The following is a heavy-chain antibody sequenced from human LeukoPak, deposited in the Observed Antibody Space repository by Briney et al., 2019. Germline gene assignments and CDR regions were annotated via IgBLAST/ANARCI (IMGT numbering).Heavy chain of an antibody. CDR1: GYTLTELS. Sequence: ASVKVSCKVSGYTLTELSMHWVRQATGQGLEWMGWMNPNSGNTGYAQKFQGRVTMTRNTSISTAYMELSSLRSEDTAVYYCARGIAAAGNRYWGQGTLVTVSS. CDR2: MNPNSGNT. D-gene: IGHD6-13*01. V-gene: IGHV1-8*01. CDR3: ARGIAAAGNRY. J-gene: IGHJ4*02.